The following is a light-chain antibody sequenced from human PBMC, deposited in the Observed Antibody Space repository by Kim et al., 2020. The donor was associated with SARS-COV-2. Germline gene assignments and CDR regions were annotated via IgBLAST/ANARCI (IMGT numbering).Light chain of an antibody. J-gene: IGLJ3*02. CDR3: AMYISSGIWV. V-gene: IGLV8-61*01. CDR2: NTN. CDR1: SRSVSSSYY. Sequence: QTVVTQEPSFSVSPGGTVTPTCGLSSRSVSSSYYPSWYQQTPGQAPRTLIYNTNTRSSGVPDRFSGSILGNKAALTITGAQADDECDYYCAMYISSGIWVFGGGTKLTVL.